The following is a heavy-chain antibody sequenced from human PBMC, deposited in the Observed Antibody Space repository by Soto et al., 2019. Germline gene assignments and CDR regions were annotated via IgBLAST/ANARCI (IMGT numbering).Heavy chain of an antibody. CDR1: GFTFSSYG. V-gene: IGHV3-30*18. CDR2: ISYDGSNK. Sequence: HPGGSLRLSCAASGFTFSSYGMHWVRQAPGKGLEWVAVISYDGSNKYYADSVKGRFTISRDNSKNTLYLQMNSLRAEDTAVYYCAKDCGELRYFDWLGHPPYYYYGMDVWGQGTTVTVSS. CDR3: AKDCGELRYFDWLGHPPYYYYGMDV. J-gene: IGHJ6*02. D-gene: IGHD3-9*01.